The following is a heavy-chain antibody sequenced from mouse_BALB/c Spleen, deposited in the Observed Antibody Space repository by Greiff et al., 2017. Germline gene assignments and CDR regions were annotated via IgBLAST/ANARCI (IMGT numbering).Heavy chain of an antibody. CDR3: AREGEDYYGYSSYYAMDY. CDR2: IYPGDGDT. Sequence: QVQLKESGPELVKPGASVKISCKASGYAFSSSWMNWVKQRPGQGLEWIGRIYPGDGDTNYNGKFKGKATLTADKSSSTAYMQLSSLTSVDSAVYFCAREGEDYYGYSSYYAMDYWGQGTSVTVSS. CDR1: GYAFSSSW. J-gene: IGHJ4*01. V-gene: IGHV1-82*01. D-gene: IGHD1-2*01.